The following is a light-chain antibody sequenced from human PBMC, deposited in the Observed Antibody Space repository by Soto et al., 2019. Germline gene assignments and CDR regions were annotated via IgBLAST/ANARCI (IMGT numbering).Light chain of an antibody. CDR1: QNIPSIY. CDR3: QQYDTSLT. J-gene: IGKJ4*01. Sequence: EIVLTQSPASLSLSPGERATLSCGASQNIPSIYLAWYQLKPGLAPRLLIYDTSIRATGIPDRFTGSGSGTDFTLTITRLEPEDFAVYYCQQYDTSLTLGGGTKVAIK. CDR2: DTS. V-gene: IGKV3D-20*01.